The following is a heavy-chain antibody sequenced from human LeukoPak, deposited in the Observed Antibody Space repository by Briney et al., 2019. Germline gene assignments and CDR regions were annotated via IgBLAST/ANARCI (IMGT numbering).Heavy chain of an antibody. V-gene: IGHV3-74*01. Sequence: GGSLRLSCAASGFTFSSYWMHWVRQAPGKGLVWVSRINSDGSSTNYADSVKGRFTISRDNAKNTLYLQMSSLRAEDTAVYYCARQWDTPNHSYGMDVWGQGTTVTVSS. D-gene: IGHD5-18*01. CDR3: ARQWDTPNHSYGMDV. J-gene: IGHJ6*02. CDR1: GFTFSSYW. CDR2: INSDGSST.